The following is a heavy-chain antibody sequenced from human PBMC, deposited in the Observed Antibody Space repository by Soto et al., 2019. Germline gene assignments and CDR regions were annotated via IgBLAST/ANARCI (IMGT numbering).Heavy chain of an antibody. CDR1: GGSISSYY. V-gene: IGHV4-59*01. CDR3: ARVEHTAGIFYPFDY. CDR2: IYYTGST. Sequence: PSETLSLTCTVSGGSISSYYWSWIRQPPGKGLEWIGYIYYTGSTNYNPSLKSRVTISVDTSKNQFSLKLSPMIAADTAMYFCARVEHTAGIFYPFDYWGQGILVTVSS. D-gene: IGHD2-15*01. J-gene: IGHJ4*02.